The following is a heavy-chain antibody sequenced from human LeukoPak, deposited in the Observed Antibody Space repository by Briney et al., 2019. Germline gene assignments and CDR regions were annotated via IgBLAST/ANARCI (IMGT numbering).Heavy chain of an antibody. CDR3: ARDVVVGARAFDY. CDR1: GFTVNSNY. Sequence: GGSLRLSCAASGFTVNSNYMSWVRQAPGKGLEWVSVIYSGGSTYYADSVKGRFTISRDNAKNSLYLQMNSLRAEDTAVYYCARDVVVGARAFDYWGQGTLVTVSS. V-gene: IGHV3-53*01. D-gene: IGHD1-26*01. CDR2: IYSGGST. J-gene: IGHJ4*02.